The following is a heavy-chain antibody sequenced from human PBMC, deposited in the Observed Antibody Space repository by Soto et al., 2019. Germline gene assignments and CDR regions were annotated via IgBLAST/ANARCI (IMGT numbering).Heavy chain of an antibody. J-gene: IGHJ6*02. Sequence: QVQLVESGGGVGQPGRSLRLSCAASGFTFSSYAMHWVRQAPGKGLEWVAVISYDGSNKYYADSVKGRFTISRDNSKNTLYLQMNSLRAQDTAVYYCARDITMVRGYYYYGMDVWGQGTTVTVSS. CDR1: GFTFSSYA. D-gene: IGHD3-10*01. V-gene: IGHV3-30-3*01. CDR2: ISYDGSNK. CDR3: ARDITMVRGYYYYGMDV.